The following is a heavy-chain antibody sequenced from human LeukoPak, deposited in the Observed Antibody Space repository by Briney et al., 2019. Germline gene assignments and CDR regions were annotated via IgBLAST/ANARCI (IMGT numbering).Heavy chain of an antibody. D-gene: IGHD2-2*01. V-gene: IGHV3-15*01. Sequence: GGSLRLSCAASGFTVSSNYMSWVRQAPGKGLEWVGRIKSKTDGGTTDYAAPVEGRFTISRDDSKNTLYLQMNSLKTEDTAVYYCTTDRDQLLSEDGFDYWGQGTLVTVSS. CDR2: IKSKTDGGTT. CDR1: GFTVSSNY. J-gene: IGHJ4*02. CDR3: TTDRDQLLSEDGFDY.